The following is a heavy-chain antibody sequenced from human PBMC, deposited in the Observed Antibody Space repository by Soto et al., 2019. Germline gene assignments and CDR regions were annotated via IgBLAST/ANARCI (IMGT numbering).Heavy chain of an antibody. Sequence: SVKVSCKASGGTFSSYAISWVRQAPGQGLEWMGGIIPIFGTANYAQKFQGRVTITADESTSTAYMELSSLRSEDTAVYYCAKWGTDYSDSSRYHAYDIWGRGTMDTGSS. D-gene: IGHD3-22*01. CDR3: AKWGTDYSDSSRYHAYDI. J-gene: IGHJ3*02. CDR1: GGTFSSYA. V-gene: IGHV1-69*13. CDR2: IIPIFGTA.